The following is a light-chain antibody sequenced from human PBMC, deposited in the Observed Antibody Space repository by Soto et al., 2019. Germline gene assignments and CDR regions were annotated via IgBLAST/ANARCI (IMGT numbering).Light chain of an antibody. Sequence: EIVMTQSPATLSVSPGERATLSCRASQSVSSNLAWYQQKPGQSPRFLIYCASTRATGIPARFSGSGSGTELTHTISSLQSEDFAVYYCQQYNNWTYTFGQGTKLEIK. CDR1: QSVSSN. CDR2: CAS. CDR3: QQYNNWTYT. J-gene: IGKJ2*01. V-gene: IGKV3-15*01.